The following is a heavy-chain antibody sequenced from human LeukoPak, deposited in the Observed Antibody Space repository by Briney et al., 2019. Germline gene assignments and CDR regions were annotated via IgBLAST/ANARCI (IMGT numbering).Heavy chain of an antibody. Sequence: GGSLRLSCAASGITFSRYAMGWVRQAPGKGLEWVSGISGSGGSTHYADSVKGRFTISRDNSKNTLYLQMNNLRAEDTAVYYCARLYSSGWYGYWGQGTLVTVSS. J-gene: IGHJ4*02. CDR3: ARLYSSGWYGY. CDR2: ISGSGGST. V-gene: IGHV3-23*01. D-gene: IGHD6-19*01. CDR1: GITFSRYA.